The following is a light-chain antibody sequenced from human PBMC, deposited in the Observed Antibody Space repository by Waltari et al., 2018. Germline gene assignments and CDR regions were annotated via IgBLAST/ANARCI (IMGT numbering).Light chain of an antibody. CDR3: QQYNNWPPYT. CDR1: QSVSSN. Sequence: EIVMTQSPATLSVSPGERATLSCRASQSVSSNLAWYQQKPGQAPRLLIYGASTRATSIPARFSGSGSVTAFTRTISSLQSVEFAVYYCQQYNNWPPYTFGQGTKLEIK. V-gene: IGKV3-15*01. J-gene: IGKJ2*01. CDR2: GAS.